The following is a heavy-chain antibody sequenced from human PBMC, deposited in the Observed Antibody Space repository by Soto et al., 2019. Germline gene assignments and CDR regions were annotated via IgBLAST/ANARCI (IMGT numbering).Heavy chain of an antibody. CDR2: INHSGST. J-gene: IGHJ4*02. CDR3: ARGISLIVEVQRDAPDKYYFDS. Sequence: SETLSLTCAVYGGSFSGYFWTWIRQSPGKGLGWIGEINHSGSTNSNPSLKSRVAISVDTSKNQISLKLRSVTAADTAVYYCARGISLIVEVQRDAPDKYYFDSWGQGTLVTVSS. D-gene: IGHD2-15*01. CDR1: GGSFSGYF. V-gene: IGHV4-34*01.